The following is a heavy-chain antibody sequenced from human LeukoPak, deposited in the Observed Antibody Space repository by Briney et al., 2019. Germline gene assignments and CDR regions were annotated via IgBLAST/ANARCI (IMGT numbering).Heavy chain of an antibody. V-gene: IGHV3-7*01. D-gene: IGHD3-3*01. Sequence: GGSLRLSCAASGFTFSSYWMSWVRQAPGKGLEWVANIKQDGSEKYYVDSVKGRFTISRDNAKNSLYLQMNSLRAEDTAVYYCARVGYDFWSGYYRYYYYYYMDVWGKGTTVTVSS. CDR3: ARVGYDFWSGYYRYYYYYYMDV. CDR1: GFTFSSYW. J-gene: IGHJ6*03. CDR2: IKQDGSEK.